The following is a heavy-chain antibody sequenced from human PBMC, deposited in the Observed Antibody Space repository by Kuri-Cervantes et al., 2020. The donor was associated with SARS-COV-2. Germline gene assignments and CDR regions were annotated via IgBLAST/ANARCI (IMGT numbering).Heavy chain of an antibody. CDR3: ARLSDSSSWYCDY. CDR2: IYYSGST. V-gene: IGHV4-39*01. D-gene: IGHD6-13*01. Sequence: SETLSLTCTVSGGSISSSSYYWGWIRQPPGKGLEWIGSIYYSGSTYYNPSLKSRVTIPVDTSKNQFSLKLSSVTAADTAVYYCARLSDSSSWYCDYWGQGTLVTVSS. J-gene: IGHJ4*02. CDR1: GGSISSSSYY.